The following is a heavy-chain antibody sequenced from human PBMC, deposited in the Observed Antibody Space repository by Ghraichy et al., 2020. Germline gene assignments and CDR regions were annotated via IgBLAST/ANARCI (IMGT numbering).Heavy chain of an antibody. CDR3: ARDSGYSYGYTSYYFDY. Sequence: SETLSLTCTVSGGSISSYYWSWIRQPAGKGLEWIGRIYTSGSTNYNPSLKSRVTMSVDTSKNQFSLKLSSVTAADTAVYYCARDSGYSYGYTSYYFDYWGQGTLVTVSS. CDR2: IYTSGST. V-gene: IGHV4-4*07. J-gene: IGHJ4*02. D-gene: IGHD5-18*01. CDR1: GGSISSYY.